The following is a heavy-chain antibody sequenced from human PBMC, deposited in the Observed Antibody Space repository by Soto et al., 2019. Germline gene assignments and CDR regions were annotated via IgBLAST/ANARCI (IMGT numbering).Heavy chain of an antibody. D-gene: IGHD4-17*01. CDR2: IYYSGST. Sequence: PSETLSLTCTVSGGSISSSSYYWGWIRQPPGKGLEWIGSIYYSGSTYYNPSLESRVTISVDTSKNQFSLKLSSVTAADTAVYYCARLIGDYHDAFDIWGQGTMVTVSS. CDR3: ARLIGDYHDAFDI. V-gene: IGHV4-39*01. J-gene: IGHJ3*02. CDR1: GGSISSSSYY.